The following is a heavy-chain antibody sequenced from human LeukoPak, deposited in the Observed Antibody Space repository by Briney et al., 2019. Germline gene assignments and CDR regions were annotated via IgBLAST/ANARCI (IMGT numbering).Heavy chain of an antibody. CDR3: ARAILLTGSEYYFDS. V-gene: IGHV3-53*01. J-gene: IGHJ4*02. CDR1: GFAVNDNY. CDR2: IYSGGDT. D-gene: IGHD3-9*01. Sequence: GGSLRLSCAASGFAVNDNYMGWVRQAPGKGLDWVSLIYSGGDTYYADAVKGRFTISRDNSKNTNYLQMNSLRPDDTATYYCARAILLTGSEYYFDSWGQGTVVTVSS.